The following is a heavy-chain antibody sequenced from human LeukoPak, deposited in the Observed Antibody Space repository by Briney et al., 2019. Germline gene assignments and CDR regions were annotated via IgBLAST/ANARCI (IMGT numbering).Heavy chain of an antibody. V-gene: IGHV7-4-1*02. J-gene: IGHJ6*02. CDR3: ARDRLSPYFDWLPPSAGWGDYYYYGMDV. CDR1: GYTFTSYA. CDR2: INTNTGNP. Sequence: ASVKVSCKASGYTFTSYAMNWVRQAPGQGLEWMGWINTNTGNPTYAQGFTGRFVFSLDTSVSTAYLQISSLKAEDTAVYYCARDRLSPYFDWLPPSAGWGDYYYYGMDVWGQGTTVTVSS. D-gene: IGHD3-9*01.